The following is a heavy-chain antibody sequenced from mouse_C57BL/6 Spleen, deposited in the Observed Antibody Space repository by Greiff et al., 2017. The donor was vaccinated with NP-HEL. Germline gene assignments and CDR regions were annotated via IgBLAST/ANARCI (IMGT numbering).Heavy chain of an antibody. Sequence: EVKLVESGGGLVKPGGSLKLSCAASGFTFSDYGMHWVRQAPEKGLEWVAYISSGRSTIYYADTVKGRFTISRDNAKNTLFVQMTSLRSEDTAMYYCARAGVHAMDYWGQGTSVTVSS. D-gene: IGHD2-14*01. CDR3: ARAGVHAMDY. V-gene: IGHV5-17*01. CDR1: GFTFSDYG. CDR2: ISSGRSTI. J-gene: IGHJ4*01.